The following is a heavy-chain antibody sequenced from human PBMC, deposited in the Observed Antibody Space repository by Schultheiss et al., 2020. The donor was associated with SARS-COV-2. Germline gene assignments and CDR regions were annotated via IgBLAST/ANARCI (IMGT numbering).Heavy chain of an antibody. CDR3: ARTTPENWFDP. CDR2: IYYSGST. J-gene: IGHJ5*02. CDR1: GGSISSYY. V-gene: IGHV4-59*01. D-gene: IGHD1-1*01. Sequence: SETLSLTYTVSGGSISSYYWSWIRQPPGKGLEWIGYIYYSGSTNYNPSLKSRVTISVDTSKNQFSLKLSSVTAADTAVYYCARTTPENWFDPWGQGTLVTVSS.